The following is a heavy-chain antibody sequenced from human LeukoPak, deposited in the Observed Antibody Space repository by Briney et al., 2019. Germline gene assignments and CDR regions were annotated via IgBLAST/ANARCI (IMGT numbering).Heavy chain of an antibody. Sequence: PGGSLRLSCAASGFTFSSYSMNWVRQAPGKGLEWVSSISSSSSYIYYADSVKGRFTISRDNAKNSLYLQMNSLRAEDTAVYYCAAQTRDAFDIWSQGTMVTVSS. CDR1: GFTFSSYS. J-gene: IGHJ3*02. CDR3: AAQTRDAFDI. CDR2: ISSSSSYI. V-gene: IGHV3-21*01.